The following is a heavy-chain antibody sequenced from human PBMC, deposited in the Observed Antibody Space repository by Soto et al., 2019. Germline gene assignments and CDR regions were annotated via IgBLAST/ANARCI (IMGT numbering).Heavy chain of an antibody. CDR3: ARVLVATITLDH. CDR2: INHSGST. Sequence: SETLSLTCAVYGGSFSGYYWSWIRQPPGKGLEWIGEINHSGSTNYNPSLKSRVTISVDTSKNQFSLKLSSVTAADTAVYYCARVLVATITLDHWGQGTLVTVSS. J-gene: IGHJ4*02. CDR1: GGSFSGYY. D-gene: IGHD5-12*01. V-gene: IGHV4-34*01.